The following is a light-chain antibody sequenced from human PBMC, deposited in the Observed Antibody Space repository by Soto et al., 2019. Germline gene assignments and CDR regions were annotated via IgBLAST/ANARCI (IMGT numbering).Light chain of an antibody. CDR3: QQYNSSPLT. Sequence: DIKLTHSPPTRYASLGDRVTIPCRASQSIVASLAWFQQKPGKAPNLLIYKASSLESGVPSRFSGSGSGTEFTLTISTLQPDDFATYYCQQYNSSPLTFGGGTKVEIK. J-gene: IGKJ4*01. CDR2: KAS. CDR1: QSIVAS. V-gene: IGKV1-5*03.